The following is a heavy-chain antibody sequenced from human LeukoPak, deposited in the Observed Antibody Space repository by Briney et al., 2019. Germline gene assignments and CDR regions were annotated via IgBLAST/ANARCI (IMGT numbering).Heavy chain of an antibody. CDR1: GFSLSTSGMR. V-gene: IGHV2-70*04. CDR3: AASIVGYYYYGMDV. J-gene: IGHJ6*02. Sequence: SGPTLVNPIQTLTLTCTFSGFSLSTSGMRASWIRQPPGKALEWLARIDWDDDKFYSTSLKTRLTVSKDTSKNQVVLTMTNMDPVDTATYYGAASIVGYYYYGMDVWGQGTTVTVSS. D-gene: IGHD3-22*01. CDR2: IDWDDDK.